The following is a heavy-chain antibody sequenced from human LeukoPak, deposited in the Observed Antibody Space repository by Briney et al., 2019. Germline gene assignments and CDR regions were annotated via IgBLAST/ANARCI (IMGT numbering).Heavy chain of an antibody. CDR3: ARERMSGYDFDY. CDR1: GYTFTSYD. Sequence: ASVKVSCKASGYTFTSYDINWVRQAPGQGLEWMGIINPSGGSTSYAQKFQGRVTMTRDTSTSTVYMELSSLRSEDTAVYYCARERMSGYDFDYWGQGTLVTVSS. V-gene: IGHV1-46*01. J-gene: IGHJ4*02. CDR2: INPSGGST. D-gene: IGHD5-12*01.